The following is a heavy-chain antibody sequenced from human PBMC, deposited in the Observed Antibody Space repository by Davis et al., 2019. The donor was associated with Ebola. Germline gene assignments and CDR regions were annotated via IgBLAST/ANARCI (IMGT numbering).Heavy chain of an antibody. D-gene: IGHD2-15*01. CDR3: AREGSGYYMDV. J-gene: IGHJ6*03. Sequence: GESLKISCAASGFTFSNNWMSWVRQASGKGLEWVANIKQDGSEKYYVDSVKGRFTISRDNAKNSLYLQMNSLRAEDTAVYYCAREGSGYYMDVWGKGTTVTVSS. CDR1: GFTFSNNW. V-gene: IGHV3-7*03. CDR2: IKQDGSEK.